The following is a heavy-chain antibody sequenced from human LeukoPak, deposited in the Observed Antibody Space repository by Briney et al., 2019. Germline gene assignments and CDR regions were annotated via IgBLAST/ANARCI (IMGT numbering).Heavy chain of an antibody. D-gene: IGHD2-2*03. J-gene: IGHJ4*02. CDR1: GFTFSSYS. CDR3: ARGFGYCSSTSCHGGY. CDR2: ISSSSSYI. Sequence: GGSLRLSCAASGFTFSSYSMNWVRQAPGKGLEWVSSISSSSSYIYYADSVKGRFTISRGNAKNSLYLQMNSLRAEDTAVYYCARGFGYCSSTSCHGGYWGQGTLVTVPS. V-gene: IGHV3-21*01.